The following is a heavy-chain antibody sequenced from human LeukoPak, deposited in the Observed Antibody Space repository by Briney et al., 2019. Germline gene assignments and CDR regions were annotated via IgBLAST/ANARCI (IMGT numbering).Heavy chain of an antibody. CDR3: AATYYYDGSGDY. V-gene: IGHV3-48*04. D-gene: IGHD3-22*01. CDR2: ISSTGSNI. J-gene: IGHJ4*02. Sequence: GGSLRLSCAASGFTFSSYSMNWVRQAPGKGLEWVSYISSTGSNIYYADSVKGRFTISRDNAKNSLYLLMNSLRTEDTAVYYCAATYYYDGSGDYWGQGTLVTVSS. CDR1: GFTFSSYS.